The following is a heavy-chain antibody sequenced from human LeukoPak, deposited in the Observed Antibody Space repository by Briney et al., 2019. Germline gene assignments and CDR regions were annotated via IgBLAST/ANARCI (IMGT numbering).Heavy chain of an antibody. CDR2: IYYSGST. CDR3: ARAGDPGSYDGYFDY. V-gene: IGHV4-39*01. Sequence: SETLSLTCTVSGGSISSSSYYWGWIRQPPGKGLEWIGSIYYSGSTYYNPSLKSRVTISVDTSKNQFSLKLSSVTAADTAVYYCARAGDPGSYDGYFDYWGQGTLVTVSS. D-gene: IGHD3-10*01. J-gene: IGHJ4*02. CDR1: GGSISSSSYY.